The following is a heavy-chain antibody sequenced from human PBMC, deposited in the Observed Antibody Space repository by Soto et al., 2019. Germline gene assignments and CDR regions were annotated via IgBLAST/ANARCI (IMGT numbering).Heavy chain of an antibody. V-gene: IGHV3-21*01. D-gene: IGHD6-13*01. CDR3: ARGSGSSSDYYGMDV. CDR1: GFIFTSYS. Sequence: LRLSCAASGFIFTSYSMNWVRQAPGKGLEWVSSISSSSSYIYYADSVKGRFTISRDNAKNSLYLQMSSLRAEDTAVYYCARGSGSSSDYYGMDVWGQGTTVTVSS. J-gene: IGHJ6*02. CDR2: ISSSSSYI.